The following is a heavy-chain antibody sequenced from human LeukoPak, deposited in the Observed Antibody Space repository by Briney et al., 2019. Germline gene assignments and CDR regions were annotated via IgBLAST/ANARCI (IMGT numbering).Heavy chain of an antibody. V-gene: IGHV1-18*01. D-gene: IGHD6-19*01. Sequence: ASVKVPCKASGYPFTSHGISWVRPAPGQGLEWMGWIIDYNGNTNYAQKCQGRVTMTTDTSTSTAYMALRSLRSDDTAVYYCARDQRGGSYSSGQHVFDYWGQGTLVTVSS. J-gene: IGHJ4*02. CDR1: GYPFTSHG. CDR3: ARDQRGGSYSSGQHVFDY. CDR2: IIDYNGNT.